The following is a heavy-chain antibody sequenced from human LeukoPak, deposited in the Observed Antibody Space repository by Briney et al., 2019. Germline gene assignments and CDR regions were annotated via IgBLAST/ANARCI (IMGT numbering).Heavy chain of an antibody. CDR1: GFTFINHW. Sequence: GGSLTLSCAAPGFTFINHWMHWVRQAPAEGLVWVSHINNDGSFTTYADSVKGRFTISRDNAKNTLYLQMNSLRAEDTAVYYGTREASLSFDLWGQGTLVTVPS. D-gene: IGHD3-9*01. CDR3: TREASLSFDL. J-gene: IGHJ1*01. V-gene: IGHV3-74*03. CDR2: INNDGSFT.